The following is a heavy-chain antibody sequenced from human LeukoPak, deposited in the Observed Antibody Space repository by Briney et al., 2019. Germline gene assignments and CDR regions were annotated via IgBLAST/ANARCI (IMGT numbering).Heavy chain of an antibody. J-gene: IGHJ5*02. V-gene: IGHV4-59*12. Sequence: SETLSLTCTVSGGSISTYYWSWIRQPPGKGLEWIGYIYDSGSTNYNPSFKSRVTISVDTSKNQFSLKLSSVTAADTAVYYCARESQYYYGSGSKINWFGPWGQGTLVTVSS. CDR3: ARESQYYYGSGSKINWFGP. CDR2: IYDSGST. CDR1: GGSISTYY. D-gene: IGHD3-10*01.